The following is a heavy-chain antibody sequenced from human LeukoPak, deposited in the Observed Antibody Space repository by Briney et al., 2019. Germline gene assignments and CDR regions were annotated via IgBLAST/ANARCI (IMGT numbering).Heavy chain of an antibody. CDR3: ARRYDYVWGSYPFDY. J-gene: IGHJ4*02. Sequence: GRSLRLSCAASGFTFSSYAMHWVRQAPGKGLEYVSAISSNGGSTYYANSVKGRFTISRDNSKNTLYLQMGSLRAEDMAVYYCARRYDYVWGSYPFDYWGQGTLVTVSS. D-gene: IGHD3-16*01. CDR2: ISSNGGST. V-gene: IGHV3-64*01. CDR1: GFTFSSYA.